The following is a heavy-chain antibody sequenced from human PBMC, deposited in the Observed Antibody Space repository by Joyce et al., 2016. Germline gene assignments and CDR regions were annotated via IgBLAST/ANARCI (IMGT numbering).Heavy chain of an antibody. CDR1: GYSFTSYW. CDR2: IIPEDPDT. V-gene: IGHV5-51*01. Sequence: EVQLVQSGGEVKKPGESLKISCKGVGYSFTSYWLGWVRQMPGKGPELMGIIIPEDPDTRYSPSFQGQVTISVDRSIKTAHLRWGSLRASDTAIYYCARSAVRGTLSPFFDYWGQGSLVTVSS. J-gene: IGHJ4*02. CDR3: ARSAVRGTLSPFFDY. D-gene: IGHD3-16*01.